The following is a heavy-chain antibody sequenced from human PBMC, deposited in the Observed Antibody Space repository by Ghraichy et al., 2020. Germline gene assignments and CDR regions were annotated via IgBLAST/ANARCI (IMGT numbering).Heavy chain of an antibody. D-gene: IGHD2-2*01. Sequence: QTLSLTCTFSGFSLSTTGVGVGWIRQPPGKALEWLALIFWDDDKRYRPSLKSRLSITKDTSKNQVVLTMTNMDPVDTATYYCAHRQGRSGGYCSGTSCHGYDYWGQGTLVTVSS. CDR1: GFSLSTTGVG. CDR3: AHRQGRSGGYCSGTSCHGYDY. J-gene: IGHJ4*02. CDR2: IFWDDDK. V-gene: IGHV2-5*02.